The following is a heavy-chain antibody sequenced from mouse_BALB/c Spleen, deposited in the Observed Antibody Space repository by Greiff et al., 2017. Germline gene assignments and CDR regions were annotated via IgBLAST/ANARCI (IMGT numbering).Heavy chain of an antibody. CDR3: ARRSGITTVVATFDY. V-gene: IGHV1-67*01. J-gene: IGHJ2*01. D-gene: IGHD1-1*01. Sequence: QVQLKESGPEVVRPGVSVKISCKGSGYTFTDYAMHWVKQSHAKSLEWIGVISTYNGNTNYNQKFKGKATMTVGKSSSTAYMELARLTSEDSAIYYCARRSGITTVVATFDYWGQGTTLTVSS. CDR1: GYTFTDYA. CDR2: ISTYNGNT.